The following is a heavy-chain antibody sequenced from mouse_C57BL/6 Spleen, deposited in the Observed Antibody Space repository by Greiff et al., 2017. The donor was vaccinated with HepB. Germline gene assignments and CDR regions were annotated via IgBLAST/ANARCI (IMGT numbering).Heavy chain of an antibody. CDR3: ARWANWVPFDY. CDR2: IYPGDGDT. D-gene: IGHD4-1*01. J-gene: IGHJ2*01. Sequence: QVQLQQSGAELVKPGASVKISCKASGYAFSSYWMNWVKQRPGKGLEWIGQIYPGDGDTNYNGKFKGKATLTADKSSSTAYMQLSSLTSEDSAVYFCARWANWVPFDYGGKGTTLTVSS. V-gene: IGHV1-80*01. CDR1: GYAFSSYW.